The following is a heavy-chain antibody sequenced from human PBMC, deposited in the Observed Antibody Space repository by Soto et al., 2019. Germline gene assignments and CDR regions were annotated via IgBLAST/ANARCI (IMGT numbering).Heavy chain of an antibody. D-gene: IGHD2-15*01. Sequence: GGSLRLSCAASGFTFSSYGMHWVRQAPGKGLEWVAVISYDGSNKYYADSVKGRFTISRDNSKNTLYLQMNSLRAEDTAVYYCAREACSGGNCFYFGPDYWGQGTLVTVSS. CDR2: ISYDGSNK. J-gene: IGHJ4*02. V-gene: IGHV3-30*03. CDR3: AREACSGGNCFYFGPDY. CDR1: GFTFSSYG.